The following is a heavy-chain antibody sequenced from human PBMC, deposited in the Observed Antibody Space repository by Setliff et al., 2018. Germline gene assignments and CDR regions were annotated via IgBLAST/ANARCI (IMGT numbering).Heavy chain of an antibody. CDR3: ARGIGSGREKDAFDI. V-gene: IGHV5-51*01. J-gene: IGHJ3*02. Sequence: PGESLKISCKGSGYSFSSYWTGWVRQMPGKGLEWMGIVYPDGSDFRYSPSFQGQVTISVDKSINTAYLQWSSLKASDTAMYYCARGIGSGREKDAFDIWGQGTMVTVSS. CDR1: GYSFSSYW. D-gene: IGHD6-19*01. CDR2: VYPDGSDF.